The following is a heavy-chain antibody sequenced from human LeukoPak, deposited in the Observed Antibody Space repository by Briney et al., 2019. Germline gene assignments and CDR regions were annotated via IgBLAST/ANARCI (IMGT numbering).Heavy chain of an antibody. J-gene: IGHJ5*02. V-gene: IGHV4-59*01. CDR3: ARAPESSQNWFDP. CDR2: IYYSGST. Sequence: PSETLSLTCTVSGGSISSYYWSWIRQPPGKGLEWIGYIYYSGSTNYNPSLKSRVTISVDTSKNQFSLKLSSVTAADTAVYYCARAPESSQNWFDPWGQGTLVTVSS. CDR1: GGSISSYY.